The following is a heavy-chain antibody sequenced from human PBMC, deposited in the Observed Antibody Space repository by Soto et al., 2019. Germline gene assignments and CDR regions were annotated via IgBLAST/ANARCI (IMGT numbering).Heavy chain of an antibody. D-gene: IGHD6-13*01. CDR1: GGTFSGYA. V-gene: IGHV1-69*13. CDR3: ARVGAAAGTTYYFDY. J-gene: IGHJ4*02. Sequence: ASVKVSCKASGGTFSGYAISWVRQAPGQGLEWMGGIIPIFGTANYAQKFQGRVTITADESTSTAYMELSSLRSEDTAVYYCARVGAAAGTTYYFDYWGQGTLVTVSS. CDR2: IIPIFGTA.